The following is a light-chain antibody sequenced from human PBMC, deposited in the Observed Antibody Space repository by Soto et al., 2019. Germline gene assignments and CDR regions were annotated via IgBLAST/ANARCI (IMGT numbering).Light chain of an antibody. CDR2: DAS. J-gene: IGKJ1*01. Sequence: DIQMTQSPSTLSASVGDRVTITCRASQSISSWLAWYQQKPGKAPKLLIYDASSLESGVPSRFSGSGSGTEFTLIISILQPDDFATYYCQQYNSYRKTFGQGTKVDIK. V-gene: IGKV1-5*01. CDR3: QQYNSYRKT. CDR1: QSISSW.